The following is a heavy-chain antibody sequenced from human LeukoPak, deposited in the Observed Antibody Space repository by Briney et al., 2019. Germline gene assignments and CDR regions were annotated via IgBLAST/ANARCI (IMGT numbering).Heavy chain of an antibody. D-gene: IGHD5-24*01. CDR3: AKWTWQQSEFDY. CDR1: GFTFSNYW. CDR2: IKQDESEK. V-gene: IGHV3-7*01. J-gene: IGHJ4*02. Sequence: GGSLRLSCAASGFTFSNYWMSWVRQAPGKGLEWVANIKQDESEKYYVDSVKGRFTISRDNAKNSLYLQMNSLRAEDTAVYYCAKWTWQQSEFDYWGQGTLVTVSS.